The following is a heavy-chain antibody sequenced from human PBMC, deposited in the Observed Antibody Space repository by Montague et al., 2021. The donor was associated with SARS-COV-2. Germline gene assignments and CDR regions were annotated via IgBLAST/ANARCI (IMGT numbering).Heavy chain of an antibody. CDR3: ANFRRTKLLFGTLYYGMDV. CDR2: ISNSGST. D-gene: IGHD2-21*01. J-gene: IGHJ6*02. V-gene: IGHV4-59*01. Sequence: SETLSLTCTVSGGSISSYYCSWIRQPQGRGMQLIWYISNSGSTNYNPSLKSQIPISVDTSKNHFTLRLSSVTAADTAVYYCANFRRTKLLFGTLYYGMDVWGQGTPVTVSS. CDR1: GGSISSYY.